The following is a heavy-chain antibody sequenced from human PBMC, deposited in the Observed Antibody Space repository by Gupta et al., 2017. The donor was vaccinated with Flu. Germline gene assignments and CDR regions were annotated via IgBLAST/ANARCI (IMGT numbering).Heavy chain of an antibody. V-gene: IGHV4-34*01. CDR3: ARGKPTHYYYYYGMDV. CDR1: GGSFSGYY. CDR2: INHSGST. J-gene: IGHJ6*02. Sequence: QVQLQQWGAGLLKPSETLSLTCAVYGGSFSGYYWSWIRQPPGKGLEWIGEINHSGSTNYNPSLKSRVTISVDTSKNQFSLKLSSVTAADTAVYYCARGKPTHYYYYYGMDVWGQGTTVTVSS.